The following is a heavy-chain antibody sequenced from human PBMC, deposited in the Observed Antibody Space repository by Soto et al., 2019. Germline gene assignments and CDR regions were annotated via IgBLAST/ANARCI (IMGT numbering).Heavy chain of an antibody. J-gene: IGHJ5*02. D-gene: IGHD3-3*01. CDR3: AKDPTSFGHNWFDP. Sequence: GGSLRLSCAASGFTFSSYAMSWVRQAPGKGLEWVSGISGSGGSTYYADSVKGLFTISRDNSKNTLYQQMNSLRAEDKDLYYCAKDPTSFGHNWFDPWGQGTLVTVSS. CDR2: ISGSGGST. CDR1: GFTFSSYA. V-gene: IGHV3-23*01.